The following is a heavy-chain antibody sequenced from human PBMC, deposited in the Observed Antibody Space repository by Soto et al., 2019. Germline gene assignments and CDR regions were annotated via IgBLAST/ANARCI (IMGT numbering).Heavy chain of an antibody. D-gene: IGHD4-17*01. CDR3: ARHLGYGDYLVLFFDY. V-gene: IGHV4-4*02. J-gene: IGHJ4*02. CDR1: GGSISSSNW. Sequence: PSETLSLTCAVSGGSISSSNWWSWVRQPPGKGLEWIGNIYYSGSTYYNPSLKSRVTISVDTSKNQFSLKLSSVTAADTAVYYCARHLGYGDYLVLFFDYWGQGTLVTVSS. CDR2: IYYSGST.